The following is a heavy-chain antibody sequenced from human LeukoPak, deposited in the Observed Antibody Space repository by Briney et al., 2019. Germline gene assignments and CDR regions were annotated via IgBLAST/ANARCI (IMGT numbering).Heavy chain of an antibody. CDR3: ARRSYIRGGKYRNWFDP. J-gene: IGHJ5*02. CDR2: IIPIFGSS. V-gene: IGHV1-69*13. D-gene: IGHD3-10*02. Sequence: ASVKVSCKASGGTFSSSAISWVRQAPGQGLEWLGGIIPIFGSSNYAQNFQDRVTITADESTSTAYMELSSLRSEDTAVYYCARRSYIRGGKYRNWFDPWGQGTLVTVSS. CDR1: GGTFSSSA.